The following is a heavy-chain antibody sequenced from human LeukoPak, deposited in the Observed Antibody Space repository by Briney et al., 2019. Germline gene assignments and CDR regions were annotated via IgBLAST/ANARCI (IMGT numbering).Heavy chain of an antibody. CDR2: LSGSGGIT. CDR3: AKDRETYYYDSSGYYGYFQH. Sequence: GGSLRLSCAASGSTLNNYGMSWVRQAPGKGLEWVSGLSGSGGITYYADSVKGRFTISRDNSKNTLYLQMNSLRAEDTAVYYCAKDRETYYYDSSGYYGYFQHWGQGTLVTVSS. J-gene: IGHJ1*01. CDR1: GSTLNNYG. V-gene: IGHV3-23*01. D-gene: IGHD3-22*01.